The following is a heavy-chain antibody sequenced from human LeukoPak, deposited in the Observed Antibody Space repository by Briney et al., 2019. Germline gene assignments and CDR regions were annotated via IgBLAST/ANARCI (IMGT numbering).Heavy chain of an antibody. J-gene: IGHJ4*02. CDR1: GFTFSSYA. Sequence: PGGSLRLSCAASGFTFSSYAMSWVRQAPAKGLEWVSAISGSGGSTYYADSVKGRFTISRDNSKNTLYLQMNSLRAEDTAVYYCAKGGSGYSGYEFDYWGQGTLVTVSS. V-gene: IGHV3-23*01. CDR3: AKGGSGYSGYEFDY. D-gene: IGHD5-12*01. CDR2: ISGSGGST.